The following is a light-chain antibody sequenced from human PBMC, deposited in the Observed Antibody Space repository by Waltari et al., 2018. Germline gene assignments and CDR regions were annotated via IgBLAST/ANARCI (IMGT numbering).Light chain of an antibody. V-gene: IGLV1-40*01. CDR1: SSNLGAGYG. CDR2: DRN. Sequence: QSVLTQPPSVSGAPGQRVTIPCTGTSSNLGAGYGVHWSQQLPGTAPRRIIYDRNERPSGVPGRVSGSKAGTSASLAITGLQAEDEAEYYCQSYDRGLGGHWVFGGGTKLTVL. J-gene: IGLJ3*02. CDR3: QSYDRGLGGHWV.